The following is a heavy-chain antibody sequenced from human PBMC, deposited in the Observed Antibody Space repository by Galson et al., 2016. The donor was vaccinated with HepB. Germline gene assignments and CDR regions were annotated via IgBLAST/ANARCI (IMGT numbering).Heavy chain of an antibody. V-gene: IGHV3-30*18. CDR1: GFTFGTYG. J-gene: IGHJ4*02. D-gene: IGHD6-13*01. CDR3: AKDREWAAAGTSLDD. CDR2: TSYDGSNR. Sequence: SLRLSCAASGFTFGTYGMHWVRQAPGKGLEWVAVTSYDGSNRYYADSVKGRFTVTRDNSKNTVYLQMNSLRVEDTAVYYCAKDREWAAAGTSLDDWGQGTLVTVSS.